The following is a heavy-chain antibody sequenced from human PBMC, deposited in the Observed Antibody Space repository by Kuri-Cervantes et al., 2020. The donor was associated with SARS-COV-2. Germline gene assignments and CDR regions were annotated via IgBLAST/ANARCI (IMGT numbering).Heavy chain of an antibody. Sequence: ESLKISCAVSGYSISSGYYWGWIRQPPGKGLEWIGSIYHSGSTYYNPSLKSRVTISVDTSKNQFSLKLSSVTAADTAVYYCARGRINLGYCSGGSCMYFDYWGQGTLVTVSS. CDR2: IYHSGST. D-gene: IGHD2-15*01. J-gene: IGHJ4*02. V-gene: IGHV4-38-2*01. CDR3: ARGRINLGYCSGGSCMYFDY. CDR1: GYSISSGYY.